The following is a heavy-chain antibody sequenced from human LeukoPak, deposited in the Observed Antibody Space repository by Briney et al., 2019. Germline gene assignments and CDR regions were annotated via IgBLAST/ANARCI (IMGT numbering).Heavy chain of an antibody. CDR3: ARDRFRGHRKAFGELDWFDP. V-gene: IGHV4-30-4*01. CDR1: GGSISSGDYY. D-gene: IGHD3-10*01. CDR2: IYYSGST. Sequence: SQTLSLTCTVSGGSISSGDYYWSWIRQPPGKGLEWIGYIYYSGSTNYNPSLKSRVTISVDTSKNQFSLKLSSVTAADTAVYYCARDRFRGHRKAFGELDWFDPWGQGTLVTVSS. J-gene: IGHJ5*02.